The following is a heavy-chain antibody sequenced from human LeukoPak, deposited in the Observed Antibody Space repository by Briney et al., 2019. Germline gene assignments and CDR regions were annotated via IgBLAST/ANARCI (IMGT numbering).Heavy chain of an antibody. J-gene: IGHJ4*02. D-gene: IGHD3-22*01. Sequence: SETLSLTCTVSGGSISSSSYYWSWIRQPPGKGLEWIGEINHSGSTNYNPSLKSRVTISVDTSKNQFSLKLSSVTAADTAVYYCARVPIRTMIRSGFFDYWGQGTLVTVSS. V-gene: IGHV4-39*07. CDR1: GGSISSSSYY. CDR3: ARVPIRTMIRSGFFDY. CDR2: INHSGST.